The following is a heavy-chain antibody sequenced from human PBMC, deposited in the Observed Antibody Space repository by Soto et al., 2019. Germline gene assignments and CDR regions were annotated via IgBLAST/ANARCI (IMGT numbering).Heavy chain of an antibody. V-gene: IGHV3-23*01. CDR2: ISDSGAST. CDR3: AKAADKSMIGDNWFHP. D-gene: IGHD3-16*01. Sequence: QPGGSLRLSCEASGFTFSRYAMTWVRQAPGKGLDWVSVISDSGASTYYADSVKGRFTISRDNSKNTLYLQMNSLRAEDSAVYYCAKAADKSMIGDNWFHPWGQGTLVTVSS. CDR1: GFTFSRYA. J-gene: IGHJ5*02.